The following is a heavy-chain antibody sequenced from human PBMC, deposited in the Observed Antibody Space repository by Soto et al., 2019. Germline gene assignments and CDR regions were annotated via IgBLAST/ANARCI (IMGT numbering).Heavy chain of an antibody. V-gene: IGHV3-48*03. CDR3: ARDRVYGSGFDP. Sequence: EVQLVESGGGLIQPGGSLRLSCADSGFTFSSYEMNWVRQAPGKGLEWVSYISSSGSTIYYADSVKGRFTISRDNAKNSLYLQMNSLRAEDTAVYYCARDRVYGSGFDPWGQGTLVTVSS. D-gene: IGHD3-10*01. CDR1: GFTFSSYE. J-gene: IGHJ5*02. CDR2: ISSSGSTI.